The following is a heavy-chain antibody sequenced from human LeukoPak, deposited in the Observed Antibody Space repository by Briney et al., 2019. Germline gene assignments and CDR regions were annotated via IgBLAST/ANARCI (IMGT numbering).Heavy chain of an antibody. CDR3: ASMPTVTAFAYFDY. CDR1: GYDFTTYW. Sequence: GESLKISCQVSGYDFTTYWIAWVRQMPGKGLEWMGIIYPGDSDTRYSPSFQGQVTISADKSISTAYLQWSSLKASDTAMYYCASMPTVTAFAYFDYWGQGTLVTVSS. V-gene: IGHV5-51*01. D-gene: IGHD4-17*01. CDR2: IYPGDSDT. J-gene: IGHJ4*02.